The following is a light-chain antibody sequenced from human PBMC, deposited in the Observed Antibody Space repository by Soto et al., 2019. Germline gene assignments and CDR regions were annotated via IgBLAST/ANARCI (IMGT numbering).Light chain of an antibody. CDR3: QQYTGPPTT. CDR1: QSVSRR. Sequence: EVVLTQSPGTLSLSPGGRATLSCRASQSVSRRLAWYQQRPGQSPRLLISGASMRASGVPVRFIGSGSGTDFTLTITRLEPEDSAVYFCQQYTGPPTTFGQGTRLEIK. J-gene: IGKJ5*01. V-gene: IGKV3-20*01. CDR2: GAS.